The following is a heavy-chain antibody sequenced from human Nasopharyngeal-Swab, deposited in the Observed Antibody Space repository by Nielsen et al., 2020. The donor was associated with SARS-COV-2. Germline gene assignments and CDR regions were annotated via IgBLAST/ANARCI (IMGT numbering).Heavy chain of an antibody. CDR3: VKHQGSSSDQ. J-gene: IGHJ4*02. V-gene: IGHV3-74*01. CDR2: IQGDGSDK. Sequence: GESLKISCAASGFTFSRHWMHWVRQAPGKGLAWVSRIQGDGSDKRYADSVRGRFTISRDNAKNTLYLQMNSLRVEDTAVYYCVKHQGSSSDQWGQGTLVTVSS. CDR1: GFTFSRHW.